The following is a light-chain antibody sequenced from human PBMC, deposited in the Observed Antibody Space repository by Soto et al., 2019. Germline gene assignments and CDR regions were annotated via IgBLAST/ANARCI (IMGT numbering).Light chain of an antibody. CDR2: DAS. Sequence: EIVLTQSPGTLSLSPGERATLSCRASQSVSSYLAWYQQKPGQAPRLLIYDASTRATGIPARFSGSGSGTDFTLTISRLEPEDFAVYYCQQFSSYPLTFGGGTKVDIK. CDR1: QSVSSY. CDR3: QQFSSYPLT. V-gene: IGKV3-20*01. J-gene: IGKJ4*01.